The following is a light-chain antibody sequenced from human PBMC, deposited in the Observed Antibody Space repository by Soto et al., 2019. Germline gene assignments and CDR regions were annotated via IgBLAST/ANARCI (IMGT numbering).Light chain of an antibody. V-gene: IGKV1-27*01. Sequence: DIQMTQSPSSLSASVGDRVTITCRASQGITDYLAWYQQKPGQVPNLLIYAASTLQSGVPSRFSGSGSGTDFTLTITGLQPEDVATYYCQNYNSAPWTFGQGPKVEI. CDR1: QGITDY. CDR2: AAS. CDR3: QNYNSAPWT. J-gene: IGKJ1*01.